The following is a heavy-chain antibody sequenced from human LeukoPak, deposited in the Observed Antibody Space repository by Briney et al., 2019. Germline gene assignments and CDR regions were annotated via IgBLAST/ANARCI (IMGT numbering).Heavy chain of an antibody. V-gene: IGHV4-4*07. CDR2: IYTSGST. CDR1: GGSIGSYY. Sequence: PSETLSLTCTVSGGSIGSYYWSWIRQPAGKGLEWIGRIYTSGSTNYNPSLKSRVTMSVDTSKNQFSLKLSSVTAADTAVYYCARDPYYGSGSYYPSWAFDIWGQGTMVTVSS. CDR3: ARDPYYGSGSYYPSWAFDI. J-gene: IGHJ3*02. D-gene: IGHD3-10*01.